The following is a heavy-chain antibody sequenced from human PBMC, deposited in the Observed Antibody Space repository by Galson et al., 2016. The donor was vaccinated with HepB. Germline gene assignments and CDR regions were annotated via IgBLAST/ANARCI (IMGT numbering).Heavy chain of an antibody. Sequence: SVKVSCKASGYTFTNNDINWVRQATGQGLEWMGWMNPKSGNTGYAQKFQGRVTMTSNSSLGTADMDLGSLTSEDTAVYYCARGIRIVGASTYLFDYWGQGTPVTVSS. J-gene: IGHJ4*02. CDR1: GYTFTNND. CDR2: MNPKSGNT. D-gene: IGHD1-26*01. V-gene: IGHV1-8*01. CDR3: ARGIRIVGASTYLFDY.